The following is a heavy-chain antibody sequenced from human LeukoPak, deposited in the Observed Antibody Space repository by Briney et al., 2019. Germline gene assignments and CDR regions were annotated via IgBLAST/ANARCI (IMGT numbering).Heavy chain of an antibody. CDR2: INPNSGGT. CDR3: AREKLWFGELPPDY. CDR1: GYTFTGYY. V-gene: IGHV1-2*06. Sequence: GASVKVSCKASGYTFTGYYMHLVRQAPGQGLEWMGRINPNSGGTNYAQKFQGRVTMTRNTSISTAYMELSRLRSDATAVYYCAREKLWFGELPPDYWGQGTLVTVSS. J-gene: IGHJ4*02. D-gene: IGHD3-10*01.